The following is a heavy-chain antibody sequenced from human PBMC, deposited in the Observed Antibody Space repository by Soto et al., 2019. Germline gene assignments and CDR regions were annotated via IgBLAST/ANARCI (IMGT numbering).Heavy chain of an antibody. J-gene: IGHJ6*02. CDR3: ARVVSWSYYGSGSYRGGMDV. V-gene: IGHV1-18*01. CDR2: ISAYNGNT. D-gene: IGHD3-10*01. Sequence: QVQLVQSGAEVKKPGASVKVSCKASGYTFTSYGISWVRQAPGQGLEWMGWISAYNGNTNYAQKLQGRVTMTTDTSTRTAYMELRSLRSDDTAVYYCARVVSWSYYGSGSYRGGMDVWGQGTTVTVSS. CDR1: GYTFTSYG.